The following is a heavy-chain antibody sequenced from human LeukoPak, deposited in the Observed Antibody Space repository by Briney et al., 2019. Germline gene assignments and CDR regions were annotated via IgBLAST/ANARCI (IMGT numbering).Heavy chain of an antibody. CDR1: GFTFSSYW. CDR3: ARESEYYYDSSWGFDY. CDR2: IKQDGSEK. J-gene: IGHJ4*02. Sequence: GGFLRLSCAASGFTFSSYWMSWVRQAPGKGLEWVANIKQDGSEKYYVDSVKGRFTISRDNAKNSLYLQMNSLRAEDTAVYNCARESEYYYDSSWGFDYWGQGTLVTVSS. V-gene: IGHV3-7*01. D-gene: IGHD3-22*01.